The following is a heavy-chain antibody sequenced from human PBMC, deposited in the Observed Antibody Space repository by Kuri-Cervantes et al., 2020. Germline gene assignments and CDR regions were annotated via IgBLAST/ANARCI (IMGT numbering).Heavy chain of an antibody. V-gene: IGHV4-38-2*01. CDR2: IQHSGNI. D-gene: IGHD2-2*01. CDR3: ARHLYHSASRYFDL. Sequence: GSLRLSCAVSGYSMTSVHYWGWIRQSPGKGLEWIASIQHSGNIHYNPSLKSRVTTSIDTSKKRISMSLTSVSAADTAVYFCARHLYHSASRYFDLWGRGTLVTVSS. CDR1: GYSMTSVHY. J-gene: IGHJ2*01.